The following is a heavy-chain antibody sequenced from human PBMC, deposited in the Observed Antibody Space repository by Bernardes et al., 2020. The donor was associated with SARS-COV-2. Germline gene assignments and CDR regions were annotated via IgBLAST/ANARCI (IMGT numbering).Heavy chain of an antibody. CDR3: ARGGSIWFDY. CDR2: IYYSGST. J-gene: IGHJ4*02. D-gene: IGHD2-21*01. CDR1: GGSISSYY. V-gene: IGHV4-59*01. Sequence: SETLSLTCTVSGGSISSYYWRWIRQPPGKGLEWIGYIYYSGSTNYNPALKSRVTISVDTSKNQFSLKLSSLTAADTAVYYCARGGSIWFDYWGQGTLVTVSS.